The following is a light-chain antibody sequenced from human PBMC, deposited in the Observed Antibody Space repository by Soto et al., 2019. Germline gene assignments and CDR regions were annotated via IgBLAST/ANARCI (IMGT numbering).Light chain of an antibody. CDR3: QAFDSSNMA. J-gene: IGLJ2*01. V-gene: IGLV6-57*04. CDR1: SGSIGSTY. Sequence: NFMLTQPHSVSESPGKTVTISCTRSSGSIGSTYVQWYQQRPGSVPTTVIYEDNQRPSGVPDRFSGSLDSSSNSAFLTISGLETEDEADYYCQAFDSSNMAFGGGTKLTVL. CDR2: EDN.